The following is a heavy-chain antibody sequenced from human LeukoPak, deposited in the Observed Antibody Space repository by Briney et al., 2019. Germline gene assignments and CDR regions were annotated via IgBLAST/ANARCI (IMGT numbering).Heavy chain of an antibody. V-gene: IGHV4-34*01. Sequence: SETLSLTCAVYGGSFSGYYWSWIRQPPGKGLEWIGEINHSGSTNYNPSLKGRVTISVDTSKNQFSLKLSSVTAADTAVYYCARDQVAAAGGLHYFDYWGQGTLVTVSS. D-gene: IGHD6-13*01. J-gene: IGHJ4*02. CDR3: ARDQVAAAGGLHYFDY. CDR1: GGSFSGYY. CDR2: INHSGST.